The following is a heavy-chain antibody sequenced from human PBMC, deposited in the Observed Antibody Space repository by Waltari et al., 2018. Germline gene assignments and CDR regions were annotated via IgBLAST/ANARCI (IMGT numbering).Heavy chain of an antibody. Sequence: EVQLLESGGGLLQPGGSLRLPCASSVFTFGSYAMSWVRQAPGKGLEWVAAISGSGGSTYYADSVKGRFTISRTNSKNTLYLQMTSLSAEATAVYYCAKGGSGWPHYYMDVWGKGTTVTISS. CDR3: AKGGSGWPHYYMDV. J-gene: IGHJ6*03. CDR2: ISGSGGST. CDR1: VFTFGSYA. D-gene: IGHD6-19*01. V-gene: IGHV3-23*01.